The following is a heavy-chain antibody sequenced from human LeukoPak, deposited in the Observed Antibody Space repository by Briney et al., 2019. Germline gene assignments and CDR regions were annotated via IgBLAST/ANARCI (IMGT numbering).Heavy chain of an antibody. CDR2: ISGSGGST. J-gene: IGHJ4*02. V-gene: IGHV3-23*01. Sequence: GSLRLSCAASGFTFSSYAMSWVRQAPGKGLEWVSAISGSGGSTYYADSVKGRFTISRDNSKNTVYLQMSSLRAEDTAVYYCAKTDCTSSSCYTIDSWGQGTLVTVSS. CDR3: AKTDCTSSSCYTIDS. D-gene: IGHD2-2*02. CDR1: GFTFSSYA.